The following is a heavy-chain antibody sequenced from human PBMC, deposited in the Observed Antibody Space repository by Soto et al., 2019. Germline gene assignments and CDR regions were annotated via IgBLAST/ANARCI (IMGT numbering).Heavy chain of an antibody. Sequence: QITLQESGPTLVKPTQTLTLTCNFSGFSLATTQMGVGWIRQPPGHALEWLALIYWDDDKRYSPSLKTRLTITKDTSRNQLVLTMTNTDPMDTATYYCAHRRVFGNYYPWEDFDYWGRGTLVTVSS. CDR3: AHRRVFGNYYPWEDFDY. D-gene: IGHD1-26*01. V-gene: IGHV2-5*02. J-gene: IGHJ4*01. CDR1: GFSLATTQMG. CDR2: IYWDDDK.